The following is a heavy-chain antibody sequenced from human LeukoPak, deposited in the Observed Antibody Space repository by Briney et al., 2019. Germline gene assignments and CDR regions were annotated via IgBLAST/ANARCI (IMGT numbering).Heavy chain of an antibody. CDR3: AMSGGRVPLQDDVFDI. V-gene: IGHV5-51*01. CDR2: IYPGDSDA. D-gene: IGHD2-15*01. CDR1: GYNLLNDA. Sequence: GESLKISCEASGYNLLNDAVGRVRQMPGKGLEWMGIIYPGDSDATYSPSFQGQVTISADKSIRTAYLQWRSLKASDTAVYYCAMSGGRVPLQDDVFDIWGQGTMVTVSS. J-gene: IGHJ3*02.